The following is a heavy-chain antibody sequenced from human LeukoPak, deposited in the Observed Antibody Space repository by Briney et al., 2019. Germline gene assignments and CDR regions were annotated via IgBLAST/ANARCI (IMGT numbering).Heavy chain of an antibody. D-gene: IGHD2-2*01. CDR3: ASLYCSSTSCHSMVDY. Sequence: SVKVSCKASGGTFSSYAISWVRQAPGQGLEWMGGIIPIFGTANYAQKFQGRVTITADESTSTAYMELSSLRSEDTAVYYCASLYCSSTSCHSMVDYWGQGTLVTVSS. J-gene: IGHJ4*02. V-gene: IGHV1-69*01. CDR2: IIPIFGTA. CDR1: GGTFSSYA.